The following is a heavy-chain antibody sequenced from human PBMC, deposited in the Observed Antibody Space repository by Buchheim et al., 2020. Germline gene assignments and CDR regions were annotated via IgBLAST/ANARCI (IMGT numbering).Heavy chain of an antibody. Sequence: EVQLLESGGGLVQPGGSLRLSCAASGFNFSTSAMSWVRQAPGKGLEWVSGLSGSGVNTYYADSVKGRFTISRDNSNNMLYLQMNRLRAEDTAVYYCAKGFDWIDPWGQGIL. CDR2: LSGSGVNT. D-gene: IGHD3-16*01. CDR1: GFNFSTSA. V-gene: IGHV3-23*01. J-gene: IGHJ5*02. CDR3: AKGFDWIDP.